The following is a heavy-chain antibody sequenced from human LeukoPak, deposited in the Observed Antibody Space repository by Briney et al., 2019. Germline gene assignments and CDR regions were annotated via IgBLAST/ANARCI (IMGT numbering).Heavy chain of an antibody. CDR3: ARDISAAYGMDV. CDR2: ISSSGSTI. J-gene: IGHJ6*02. V-gene: IGHV3-11*01. CDR1: GFTFSDYY. Sequence: GGSLRLSCAASGFTFSDYYMSWIRQPPGKGLDWVSYISSSGSTIYYADSVQGRFTISRDNAKNSLYLQMNSLRAEDTAVYYCARDISAAYGMDVWGQGTTVTVSS.